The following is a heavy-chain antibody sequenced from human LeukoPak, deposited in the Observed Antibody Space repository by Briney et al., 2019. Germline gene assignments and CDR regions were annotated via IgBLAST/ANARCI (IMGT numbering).Heavy chain of an antibody. CDR3: ATLLRPGVAAAGLYYFDF. J-gene: IGHJ4*02. Sequence: GASLQISCKGSGYIFTSYWIGWVRQLPGKGLEWMGIIYPDDSDTRYSPSFQGQVTISADKSISTAYLQWSSLKASDTAVYYCATLLRPGVAAAGLYYFDFWGQGTLVTVSS. V-gene: IGHV5-51*01. CDR2: IYPDDSDT. CDR1: GYIFTSYW. D-gene: IGHD6-13*01.